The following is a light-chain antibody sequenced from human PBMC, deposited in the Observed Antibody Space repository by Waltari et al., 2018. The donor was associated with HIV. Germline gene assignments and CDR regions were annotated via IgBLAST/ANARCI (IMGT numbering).Light chain of an antibody. V-gene: IGLV2-14*01. CDR2: EVY. Sequence: HSALTQPASVSGSPGQSIPISCTAPTSDFDPFAFVSWYQHSPGRAPKLIIFEVYFRPSGVSQRFSGSKSGDTASLTISALRAEDEADYFCSSYSARGFVAFGGGTKVTVL. CDR3: SSYSARGFVA. J-gene: IGLJ3*02. CDR1: TSDFDPFAF.